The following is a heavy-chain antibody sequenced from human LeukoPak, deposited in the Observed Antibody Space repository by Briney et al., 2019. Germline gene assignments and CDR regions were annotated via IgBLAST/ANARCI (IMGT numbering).Heavy chain of an antibody. V-gene: IGHV4-59*01. Sequence: TSETLSLTCTVSGGSISSYYWSWIRQPPGKGLEWIGYIYYSGSTNYNPSLKSRVTISVDTSKNQFPLKLSSVTAADTAVYYCARVEGCSMMFQHWGQGTLVTVSS. CDR3: ARVEGCSMMFQH. CDR1: GGSISSYY. D-gene: IGHD6-13*01. CDR2: IYYSGST. J-gene: IGHJ1*01.